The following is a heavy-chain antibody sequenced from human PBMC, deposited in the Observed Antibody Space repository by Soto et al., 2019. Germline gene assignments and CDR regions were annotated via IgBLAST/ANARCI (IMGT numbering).Heavy chain of an antibody. Sequence: EVQLVESGGGLVQPGRSLGLSCAASGFTFDDYAMHWVRRAPGKGLEWVSGIGWNSGSIGYADSVKGRFTIYRDNAKYSLYLQMNSLIAEDTALYYCAIDAMAQTYYYGMDVWGQGTTVTVSS. CDR1: GFTFDDYA. CDR3: AIDAMAQTYYYGMDV. J-gene: IGHJ6*02. D-gene: IGHD5-18*01. V-gene: IGHV3-9*01. CDR2: IGWNSGSI.